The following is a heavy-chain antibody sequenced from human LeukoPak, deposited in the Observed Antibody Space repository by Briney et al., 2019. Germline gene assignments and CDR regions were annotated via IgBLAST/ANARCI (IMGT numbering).Heavy chain of an antibody. J-gene: IGHJ4*02. D-gene: IGHD2-8*02. V-gene: IGHV6-1*01. CDR3: ARAQAGGYLDY. CDR2: TYYRSKWYN. CDR1: GYSVSSSSAA. Sequence: SQTLSLTCAISGYSVSSSSAAWLWIGQSPSRGLEWLARTYYRSKWYNDYAVSVKSRLTINPDTSKNQYSLQLHSVTPDDTAVYYCARAQAGGYLDYWGQGTLVTVSS.